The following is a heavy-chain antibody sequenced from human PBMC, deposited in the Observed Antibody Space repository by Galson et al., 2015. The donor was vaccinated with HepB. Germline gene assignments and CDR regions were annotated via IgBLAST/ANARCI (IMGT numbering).Heavy chain of an antibody. D-gene: IGHD5-12*01. J-gene: IGHJ4*02. Sequence: SLRLSCAASGFTFSSYSMNWVRQAPGKGLEWVSSTSSSSSYIYYADSVKGRFTISRDNAKNSLYLQMNSLRAEDTAVYYCARIRNSGYDALDYWGQGTLVTVSS. CDR1: GFTFSSYS. CDR2: TSSSSSYI. CDR3: ARIRNSGYDALDY. V-gene: IGHV3-21*01.